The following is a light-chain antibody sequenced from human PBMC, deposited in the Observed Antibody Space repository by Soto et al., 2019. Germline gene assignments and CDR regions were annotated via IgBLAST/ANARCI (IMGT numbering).Light chain of an antibody. Sequence: QSALTQPASVSGSPGQSITISCTGTSSDVGGYNYVSWYQQHPGKAPKLMIYEVSNRPSGVSNRFSGSKSGNMASLTISGLQAEDEADYYCSSYTSCSTSYVFGTGTKLTVL. CDR3: SSYTSCSTSYV. J-gene: IGLJ1*01. CDR1: SSDVGGYNY. CDR2: EVS. V-gene: IGLV2-14*01.